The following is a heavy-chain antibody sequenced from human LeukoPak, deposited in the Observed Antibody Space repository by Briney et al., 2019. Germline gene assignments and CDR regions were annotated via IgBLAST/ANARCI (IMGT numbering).Heavy chain of an antibody. J-gene: IGHJ4*02. D-gene: IGHD3-10*02. CDR3: ASQITYVRNFDY. V-gene: IGHV4-39*01. CDR1: GGSISSSSYY. CDR2: IYYSGST. Sequence: SETLSLTCTVSGGSISSSSYYWGWIRQPPGKGLEWIGSIYYSGSTYYNPSLKSRVTISVDTSKNQFSLKLSSVTAADTAAYYCASQITYVRNFDYWGQGTLVIVSS.